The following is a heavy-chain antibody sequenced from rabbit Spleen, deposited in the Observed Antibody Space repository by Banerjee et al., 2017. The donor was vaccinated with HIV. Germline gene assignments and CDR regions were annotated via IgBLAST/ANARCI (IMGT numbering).Heavy chain of an antibody. CDR1: GVSFSGNSY. V-gene: IGHV1S40*01. D-gene: IGHD4-2*01. J-gene: IGHJ4*01. CDR2: IDIGSSGYT. CDR3: ARVGADNYYFNL. Sequence: QSLEESGGDLVKPGASLTLTCITSGVSFSGNSYMCWVRQAPGKGLEWIACIDIGSSGYTYYASWAKGRFTISKTSSTTVTLQMTSLTAADTATYFCARVGADNYYFNLWGPGTLVTVS.